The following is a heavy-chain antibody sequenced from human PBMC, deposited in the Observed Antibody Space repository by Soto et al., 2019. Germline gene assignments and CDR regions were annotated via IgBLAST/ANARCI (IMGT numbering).Heavy chain of an antibody. J-gene: IGHJ6*02. Sequence: GGSLRLSCAASGFTFSSYSMNWVRQAPGKGLEWVSSISSSSSYIYYADSVKGRFTISRDNAKNSLYLQMNSLRAEDTAVYYCARDEPAITLVSYYYYYGMDVWGQGTTVTVSS. V-gene: IGHV3-21*01. CDR3: ARDEPAITLVSYYYYYGMDV. D-gene: IGHD2-2*01. CDR2: ISSSSSYI. CDR1: GFTFSSYS.